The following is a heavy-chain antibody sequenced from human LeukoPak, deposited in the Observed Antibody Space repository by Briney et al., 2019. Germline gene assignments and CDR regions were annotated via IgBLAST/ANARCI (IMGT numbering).Heavy chain of an antibody. Sequence: QTGGSLRLSCAASGLTIGTYAMSWVRQPPGKGLEWVSAISASGSRTYYSDSVKGRFTISRDRSKSTVSLQMNSLRAEDSALYYCAREVWPGNTGWHLFDYWGQGTLVTVSS. V-gene: IGHV3-23*01. CDR2: ISASGSRT. J-gene: IGHJ4*02. CDR3: AREVWPGNTGWHLFDY. CDR1: GLTIGTYA. D-gene: IGHD1-14*01.